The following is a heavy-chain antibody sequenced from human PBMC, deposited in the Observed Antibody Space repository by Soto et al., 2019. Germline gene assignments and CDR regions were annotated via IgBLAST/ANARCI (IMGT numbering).Heavy chain of an antibody. J-gene: IGHJ4*02. CDR3: ALNFRYSHGWTDCFDY. CDR2: INAGNGNT. Sequence: ASVKVSCKASGYTFTSYAMHWVRQAPGQRLEWMGWINAGNGNTEYSQKFQGRVTITRDTSASTAYMELSSLRSEGTAVYYCALNFRYSHGWTDCFDYWGQGTLVTVSS. CDR1: GYTFTSYA. V-gene: IGHV1-3*01. D-gene: IGHD5-18*01.